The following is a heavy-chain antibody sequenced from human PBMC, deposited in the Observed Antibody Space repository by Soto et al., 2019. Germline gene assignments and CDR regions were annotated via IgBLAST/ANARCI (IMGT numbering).Heavy chain of an antibody. Sequence: QVQLVESAGGVVQPGTSLRVSCVGSGFTFRSYVIHWVRQAPGKGLEWVALTSYDGSDKYYGDSVRGRFTISRDNSRNTVDLQMDSLRLEDTALYYCARWGTTGGLDVWGQGTLVSVSS. D-gene: IGHD3-16*01. CDR1: GFTFRSYV. CDR3: ARWGTTGGLDV. CDR2: TSYDGSDK. J-gene: IGHJ1*01. V-gene: IGHV3-30*19.